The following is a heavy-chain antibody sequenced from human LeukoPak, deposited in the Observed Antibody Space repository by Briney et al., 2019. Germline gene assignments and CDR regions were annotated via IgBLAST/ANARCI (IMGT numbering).Heavy chain of an antibody. D-gene: IGHD3-22*01. CDR1: GGTFSSYA. J-gene: IGHJ4*02. CDR2: IIPIFGTA. Sequence: GASVKVSCKASGGTFSSYAISWVRQAPGQGLEWMGGIIPIFGTANYPQKFQGRVTITADESTSTAYMELGSLRSEDTAVYYCAGGGWRLVYYDSSGFDYWGQGTLVTVSS. CDR3: AGGGWRLVYYDSSGFDY. V-gene: IGHV1-69*13.